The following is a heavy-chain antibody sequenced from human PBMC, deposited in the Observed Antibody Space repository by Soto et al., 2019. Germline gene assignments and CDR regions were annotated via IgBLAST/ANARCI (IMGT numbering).Heavy chain of an antibody. D-gene: IGHD2-2*01. V-gene: IGHV3-30*18. CDR2: ISYDGSNK. CDR1: GFTFSSYG. CDR3: AKVADCISTSCYPYYYYGMDV. Sequence: GGSLRLSCAASGFTFSSYGMHWVRQAPGKGLEWVAVISYDGSNKYYADSVKGRFTISRDNSKNTLYLQMNSLRAEDTAVYYCAKVADCISTSCYPYYYYGMDVWGQGTTVTVSS. J-gene: IGHJ6*02.